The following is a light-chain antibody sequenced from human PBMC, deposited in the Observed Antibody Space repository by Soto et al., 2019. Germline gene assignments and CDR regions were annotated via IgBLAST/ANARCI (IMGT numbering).Light chain of an antibody. CDR2: AAS. J-gene: IGKJ3*01. V-gene: IGKV1-8*01. CDR3: QQYYSYPTIT. CDR1: QGISSY. Sequence: AIRMTQSPSSLSASTGDRVTITCRASQGISSYLAWYQQKPGKAPKLLIYAASTLQSGVPSRFSGSGSGTDFTLTISCLQSEDFETYYCQQYYSYPTITFGPGTKVDI.